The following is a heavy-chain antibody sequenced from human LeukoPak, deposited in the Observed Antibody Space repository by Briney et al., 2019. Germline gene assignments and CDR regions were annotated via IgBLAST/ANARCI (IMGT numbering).Heavy chain of an antibody. Sequence: ASVKVSCKASGYTFTGYYMHWVRQAPGQGLEWMGWINPNSGGTNYAQKFQGRVTMTRDTSISTAYMELSRLRSDDTAVYYGARGSAVRIAARPSGYWGQGTLVTVSS. J-gene: IGHJ4*02. V-gene: IGHV1-2*02. CDR1: GYTFTGYY. D-gene: IGHD6-6*01. CDR3: ARGSAVRIAARPSGY. CDR2: INPNSGGT.